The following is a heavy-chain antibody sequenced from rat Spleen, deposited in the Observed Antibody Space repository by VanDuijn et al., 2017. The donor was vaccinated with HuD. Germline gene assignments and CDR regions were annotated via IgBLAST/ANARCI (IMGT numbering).Heavy chain of an antibody. V-gene: IGHV5-20*01. CDR3: TTGRPFADY. Sequence: EVQLVESDGGSVQPGRSLKLSCAASGFTFSNYDMAWVRQAPTKGLEWVASISYDGSSTYYRDSVKGRFTISRDNAKSTLYLQMDSLRSEDTATYYCTTGRPFADYWGQGVMVTVSS. J-gene: IGHJ2*01. CDR1: GFTFSNYD. CDR2: ISYDGSST.